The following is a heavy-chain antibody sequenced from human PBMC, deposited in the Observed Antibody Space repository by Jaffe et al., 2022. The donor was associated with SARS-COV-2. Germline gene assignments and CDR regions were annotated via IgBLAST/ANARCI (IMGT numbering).Heavy chain of an antibody. J-gene: IGHJ4*02. CDR1: GFTVSTHY. Sequence: EVQVVESGGGLVQPGGSLRLSCAASGFTVSTHYMSWVRQAPGKGLEWVSIIYSDGRTYYADSVKGRFTISRDNSENTLNLRMNSLREEDTAVYYCSGYSYGFPIWGQGALVSVSS. D-gene: IGHD5-18*01. CDR2: IYSDGRT. CDR3: SGYSYGFPI. V-gene: IGHV3-66*02.